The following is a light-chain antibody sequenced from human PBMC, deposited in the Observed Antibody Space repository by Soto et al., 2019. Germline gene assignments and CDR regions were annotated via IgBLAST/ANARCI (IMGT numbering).Light chain of an antibody. CDR1: SSDVGSHNL. J-gene: IGLJ1*01. CDR3: CSNAAGSTYV. Sequence: QSALAQPASVSGSPGQSITISCTGTSSDVGSHNLVSWYQQFPGKAPKLIIFEASKRPSGVSNRFSGSKSGSTASLTISGLQAEDEADYYCCSNAAGSTYVFGSGTKGTVL. V-gene: IGLV2-23*01. CDR2: EAS.